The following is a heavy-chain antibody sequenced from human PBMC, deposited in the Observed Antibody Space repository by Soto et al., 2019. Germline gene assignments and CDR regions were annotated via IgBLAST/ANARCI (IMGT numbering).Heavy chain of an antibody. CDR3: ARQYSSQPSLDY. CDR1: GHTFTGYY. CDR2: INPNSGGT. V-gene: IGHV1-2*04. D-gene: IGHD2-21*01. J-gene: IGHJ4*02. Sequence: ASVKVSCKASGHTFTGYYMHWVRQAPGQGLEWMGWINPNSGGTNYAQKFQGWVTMTRDTSISTAYMELSRLRSDDTAVYYCARQYSSQPSLDYWGQGTLVTVSS.